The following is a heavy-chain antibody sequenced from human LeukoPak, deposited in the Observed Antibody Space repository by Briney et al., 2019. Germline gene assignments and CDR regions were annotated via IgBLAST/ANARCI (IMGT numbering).Heavy chain of an antibody. D-gene: IGHD2-2*01. Sequence: GASVKVSCKASGYTFTAYYIHWLRQAPGQGLEWMGWINPNSGGTDYAQKFQGRVTMTRDTSISTAYMELSRLRSDDTAVYYCASSVVVPAPFYMDVWGKGTTVTVSS. V-gene: IGHV1-2*02. CDR2: INPNSGGT. CDR1: GYTFTAYY. CDR3: ASSVVVPAPFYMDV. J-gene: IGHJ6*03.